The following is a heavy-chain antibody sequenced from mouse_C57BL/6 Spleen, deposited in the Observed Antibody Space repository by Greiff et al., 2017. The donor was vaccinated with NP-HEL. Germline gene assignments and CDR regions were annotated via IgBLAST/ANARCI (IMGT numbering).Heavy chain of an antibody. D-gene: IGHD1-3*01. Sequence: QVQLKESGAELAKPGASVKLSCKASGYTFTSYWMHWVKQRPGQGLEWIGYINPSSGYTKYNQKFKDKATLTADKSSSTAYMQLSSLTYEDSAVYDGARYPHNSNYFDYWGQGTTLTVSS. V-gene: IGHV1-7*01. J-gene: IGHJ2*01. CDR2: INPSSGYT. CDR3: ARYPHNSNYFDY. CDR1: GYTFTSYW.